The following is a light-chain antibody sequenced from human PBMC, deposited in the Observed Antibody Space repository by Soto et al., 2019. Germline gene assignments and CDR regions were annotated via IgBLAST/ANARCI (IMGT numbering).Light chain of an antibody. CDR2: DVS. CDR1: SSDVGGYNY. J-gene: IGLJ1*01. V-gene: IGLV2-11*01. Sequence: QSALTQPRSVSGSPGQSVTISCTGTSSDVGGYNYVSWYQQHPGRAPKLMIFDVSKRPSGVPDRFSGSKSGNTASLTISGLQAEDAADYYCCSYAGSYTPLYVFGTGTKVTVL. CDR3: CSYAGSYTPLYV.